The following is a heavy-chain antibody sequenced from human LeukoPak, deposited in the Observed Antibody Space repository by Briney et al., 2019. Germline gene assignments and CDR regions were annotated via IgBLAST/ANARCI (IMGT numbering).Heavy chain of an antibody. CDR2: IYTSGST. CDR1: GGSISSGSYY. CDR3: ASQLPHATRHYDFWSGYYRHAFDI. J-gene: IGHJ3*02. V-gene: IGHV4-61*02. Sequence: SQTLSLTCTVSGGSISSGSYYWSWIRQPAGKGLEWIGRIYTSGSTNYNLSLKRRVTISVDTSKNQSSLKLSSVTAADTAVYYCASQLPHATRHYDFWSGYYRHAFDIWGQGTMVTVSS. D-gene: IGHD3-3*01.